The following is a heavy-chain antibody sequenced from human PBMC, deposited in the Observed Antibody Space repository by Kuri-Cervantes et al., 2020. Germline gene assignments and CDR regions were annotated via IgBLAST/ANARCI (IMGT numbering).Heavy chain of an antibody. Sequence: SETLSPTCAVYGGSLSGFYWSWIRQPPGKGLEWIGEINHSGSTNYNPSLKSRVTMSVETSKNQFSLKLSSVTAADTALYYSARNSWGRDSFDIWGQGTMVTVSS. V-gene: IGHV4-34*01. CDR2: INHSGST. CDR3: ARNSWGRDSFDI. D-gene: IGHD1-26*01. CDR1: GGSLSGFY. J-gene: IGHJ3*02.